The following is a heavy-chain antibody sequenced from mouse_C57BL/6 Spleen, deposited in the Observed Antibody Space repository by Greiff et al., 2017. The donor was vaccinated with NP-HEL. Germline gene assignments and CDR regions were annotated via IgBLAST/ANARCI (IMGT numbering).Heavy chain of an antibody. D-gene: IGHD1-1*01. J-gene: IGHJ3*01. Sequence: VKLVESGAELVRPGASVTLSCKASGYTFTDYEMHWVKQTPVHGLEWIGALDPETGGTAYNQKFKGKAILTADKSSSTAYMELRSLTSEDSAVYYCTRGDYGSRAWFAYWGQGTLVTVSA. CDR3: TRGDYGSRAWFAY. V-gene: IGHV1-15*01. CDR1: GYTFTDYE. CDR2: LDPETGGT.